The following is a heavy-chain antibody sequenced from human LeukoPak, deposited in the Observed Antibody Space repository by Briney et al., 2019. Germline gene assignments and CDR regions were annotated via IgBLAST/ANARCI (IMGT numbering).Heavy chain of an antibody. D-gene: IGHD2-2*01. Sequence: KASETLSLTCTVSGGSISSYYWSWIRQPPGKGLEWIGYIYYSGSTNYNPSLKSRVTISVDTSKNQFSLKLSSVTAADTAVYYCARGIVRNYQRPQNWFDPWGQGTLVTVSS. CDR1: GGSISSYY. CDR3: ARGIVRNYQRPQNWFDP. V-gene: IGHV4-59*01. J-gene: IGHJ5*02. CDR2: IYYSGST.